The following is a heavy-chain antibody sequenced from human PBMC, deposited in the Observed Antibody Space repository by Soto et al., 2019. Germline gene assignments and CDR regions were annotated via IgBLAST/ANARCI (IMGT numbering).Heavy chain of an antibody. V-gene: IGHV4-38-2*01. J-gene: IGHJ4*02. CDR1: SDSISYGYY. CDR3: ARRGSRSTSALPSYDS. D-gene: IGHD1-26*01. CDR2: IFHSGTT. Sequence: SETLSLTCAVSSDSISYGYYCDWIRQPPGKGLEWIGSIFHSGTTYYNPSLKSRLTISMDTSKTQFSLKLTSVTAADTAVYYCARRGSRSTSALPSYDSWGQGILVTVSS.